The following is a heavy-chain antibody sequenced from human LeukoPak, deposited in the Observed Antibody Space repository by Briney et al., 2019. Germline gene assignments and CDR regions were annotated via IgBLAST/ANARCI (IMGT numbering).Heavy chain of an antibody. CDR1: GYTFTSYY. CDR3: ARSKAQADYYDSSGYYYSPRYYYYGMDV. V-gene: IGHV1-46*01. CDR2: INPSGGST. Sequence: ASVKVSCKASGYTFTSYYMHWVRQAPGQGLEWMGIINPSGGSTSYAQKFQGRVTMTRDTSTSTVYMELSSLRSEDTAVYYCARSKAQADYYDSSGYYYSPRYYYYGMDVWGQGTTVTVSS. D-gene: IGHD3-22*01. J-gene: IGHJ6*02.